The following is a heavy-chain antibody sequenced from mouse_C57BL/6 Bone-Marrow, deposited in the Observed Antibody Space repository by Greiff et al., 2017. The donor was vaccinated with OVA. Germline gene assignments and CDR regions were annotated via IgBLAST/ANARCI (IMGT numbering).Heavy chain of an antibody. V-gene: IGHV5-4*01. CDR1: GFTFSSYA. Sequence: EVQGVESGGGLVKPGGSLKLSCAASGFTFSSYAMSWVRQTPEKRLEWVATISDGGSYTYYPDNVKGRFTISRDNAKNNLYLQMSHLKSEDTAMYYCAPYYSNFSWFAYWGQGTLVTVSA. CDR2: ISDGGSYT. D-gene: IGHD2-5*01. CDR3: APYYSNFSWFAY. J-gene: IGHJ3*01.